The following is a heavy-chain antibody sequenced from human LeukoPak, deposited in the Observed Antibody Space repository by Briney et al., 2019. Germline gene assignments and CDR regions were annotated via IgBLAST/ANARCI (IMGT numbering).Heavy chain of an antibody. CDR2: IVVGSGNT. Sequence: SVKVSCKASGFTLTSSAVQWVRQARGQRLEWIGWIVVGSGNTNYAQKFQERVTITRDMSTSTAYMELSSLRSEDTAVYYCAAAAEYYDILTGSEDNWFDPWGQGTLVTVSS. CDR1: GFTLTSSA. V-gene: IGHV1-58*01. CDR3: AAAAEYYDILTGSEDNWFDP. J-gene: IGHJ5*02. D-gene: IGHD3-9*01.